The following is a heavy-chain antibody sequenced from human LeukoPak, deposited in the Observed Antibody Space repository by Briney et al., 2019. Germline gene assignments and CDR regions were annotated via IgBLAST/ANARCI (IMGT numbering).Heavy chain of an antibody. CDR1: GGSFSGCS. V-gene: IGHV4-34*01. CDR3: ARGLGAYSSSWHYRYYYYGMDV. Sequence: SETLSLTCAVYGGSFSGCSWSWIRQPPGKGLEWIGEINHSGSTNYNPSLKSRVTISVDTSKNQFSLKLSSVTAADTAVYYCARGLGAYSSSWHYRYYYYGMDVWGQGTTVTVSS. CDR2: INHSGST. D-gene: IGHD6-13*01. J-gene: IGHJ6*02.